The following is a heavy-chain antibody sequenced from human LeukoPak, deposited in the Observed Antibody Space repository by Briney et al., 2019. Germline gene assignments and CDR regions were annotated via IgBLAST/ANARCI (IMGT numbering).Heavy chain of an antibody. CDR2: ISSGSTYT. D-gene: IGHD6-19*01. Sequence: GGSLRLSCAASGFSFSEHYMTWISQAPGKGLEWLSYISSGSTYTNYADSVKGRFTISRDNAKNSLYMQMNSLRVEDTAVYYCARLPRDSSGWVTDYWGQGALVTVSS. V-gene: IGHV3-11*03. J-gene: IGHJ4*02. CDR3: ARLPRDSSGWVTDY. CDR1: GFSFSEHY.